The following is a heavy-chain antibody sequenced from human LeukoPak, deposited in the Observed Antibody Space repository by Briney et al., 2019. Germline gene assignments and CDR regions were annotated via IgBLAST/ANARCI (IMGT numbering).Heavy chain of an antibody. D-gene: IGHD6-19*01. V-gene: IGHV3-23*01. CDR3: GRPTKYWLVRGNGVDV. CDR1: GFSFSSYA. CDR2: IDAGGGDT. Sequence: GGSLRLPCAASGFSFSSYAMTWVRQAPGKGLEWVSSIDAGGGDTYHSDFVKGRFTISRDNSMNTLYLQMNSLRADDTAVYYCGRPTKYWLVRGNGVDVWGQGTTVTVSS. J-gene: IGHJ6*02.